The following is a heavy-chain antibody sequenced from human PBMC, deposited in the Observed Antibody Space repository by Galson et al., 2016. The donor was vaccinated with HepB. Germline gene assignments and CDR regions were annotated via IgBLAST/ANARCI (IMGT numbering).Heavy chain of an antibody. J-gene: IGHJ3*02. V-gene: IGHV1-58*01. D-gene: IGHD3-22*01. Sequence: SVKVSCKASGFTFTXXXVQXXXQAXXXRLXXIGXXXVDXXXTXXAQMFPERVTITRDMSPSTAXMELSSLRSEDTADYYCTLDSSGYYGFDMWGPGTMXTVPS. CDR1: GFTFTXXX. CDR2: XXVDXXXT. CDR3: TLDSSGYYGFDM.